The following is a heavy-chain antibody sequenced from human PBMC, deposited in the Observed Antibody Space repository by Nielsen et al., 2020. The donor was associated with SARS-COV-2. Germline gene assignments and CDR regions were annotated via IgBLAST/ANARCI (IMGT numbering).Heavy chain of an antibody. D-gene: IGHD3-3*02. CDR2: IDHSGNT. J-gene: IGHJ6*02. V-gene: IGHV4-34*01. CDR1: GGSFSGYY. Sequence: SETLSLTCAVYGGSFSGYYWSWIRQPPGKGLEWIGEIDHSGNTNYNPSLKSRVTISVDTSKNQFSLKLSSVTAADTATYYCARESRVLVFLEWMYYGMDVWGQGTTVTVSS. CDR3: ARESRVLVFLEWMYYGMDV.